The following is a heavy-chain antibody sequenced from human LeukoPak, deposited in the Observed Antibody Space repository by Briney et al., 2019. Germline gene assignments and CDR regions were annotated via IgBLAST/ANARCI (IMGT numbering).Heavy chain of an antibody. D-gene: IGHD3-10*01. V-gene: IGHV3-15*01. CDR2: IKHKADGGTT. CDR1: GFTFSNAW. J-gene: IGHJ4*02. Sequence: GGSLRLSCAASGFTFSNAWMSWARQAPGQGLEWVGRIKHKADGGTTDYAAPVKGRFTISRDNAKNSLYLQMNSLRAEDTAMYYCSRERRDYYASGAYAYPFEYWGQGTRVAVSS. CDR3: SRERRDYYASGAYAYPFEY.